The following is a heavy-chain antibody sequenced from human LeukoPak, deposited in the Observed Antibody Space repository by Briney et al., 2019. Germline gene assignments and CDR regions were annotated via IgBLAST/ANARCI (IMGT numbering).Heavy chain of an antibody. Sequence: GGPLRLSCVTSGFIFSNYGMHWVRQAPGKGLEWLTFIQFDGSNKLYADSVKGRFTVSRDTSKNTVYLQMTSLRIEDTAVYYCARDYDFWSGPDYWGQGTLVTVSS. CDR2: IQFDGSNK. V-gene: IGHV3-30*02. J-gene: IGHJ4*02. CDR3: ARDYDFWSGPDY. D-gene: IGHD3-3*01. CDR1: GFIFSNYG.